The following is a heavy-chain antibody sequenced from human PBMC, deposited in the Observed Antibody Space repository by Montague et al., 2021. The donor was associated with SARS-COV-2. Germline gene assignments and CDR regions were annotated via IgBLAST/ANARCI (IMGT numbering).Heavy chain of an antibody. J-gene: IGHJ3*01. V-gene: IGHV4-39*01. Sequence: SETLSLTCTVSGGSVGGTNYYWDWIRQSPGKGLEWIGNIFQSGGISYNPSLKSRVTISVDTSSNQFSLRLSSVTAADTAVHFCARHPPHSPSGKHLVPGGFDVWGPGTMVTVSS. D-gene: IGHD3-10*01. CDR3: ARHPPHSPSGKHLVPGGFDV. CDR1: GGSVGGTNYY. CDR2: IFQSGGI.